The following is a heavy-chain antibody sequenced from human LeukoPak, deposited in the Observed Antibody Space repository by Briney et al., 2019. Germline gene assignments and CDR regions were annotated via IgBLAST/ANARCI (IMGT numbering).Heavy chain of an antibody. Sequence: PGRSLRLSCAASGFRFSDYGMHWVRQAPGRGLEWVSVISSGGSKKAYADSVKGRFTISRDNSENTLYLQMSSLRAEDTAVYYCAKRRDYCSGGSCHSLDYWGQGTLVTVSS. CDR1: GFRFSDYG. D-gene: IGHD2-15*01. CDR3: AKRRDYCSGGSCHSLDY. V-gene: IGHV3-30*18. J-gene: IGHJ4*02. CDR2: ISSGGSKK.